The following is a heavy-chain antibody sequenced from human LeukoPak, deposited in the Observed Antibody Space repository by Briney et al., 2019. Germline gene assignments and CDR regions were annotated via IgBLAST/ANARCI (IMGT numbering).Heavy chain of an antibody. V-gene: IGHV4-4*07. CDR1: GGSISSYY. Sequence: KPSETLSLTCTVSGGSISSYYWSWIRQPAGKGLEWIGRIYTSGSTNYNPSLKSRVTMSVDTSKNQFSLKLSSVTAADTAVYYCARAPPYYYDSSGYYPNWYFDLWGRGTLVTVSS. D-gene: IGHD3-22*01. CDR2: IYTSGST. CDR3: ARAPPYYYDSSGYYPNWYFDL. J-gene: IGHJ2*01.